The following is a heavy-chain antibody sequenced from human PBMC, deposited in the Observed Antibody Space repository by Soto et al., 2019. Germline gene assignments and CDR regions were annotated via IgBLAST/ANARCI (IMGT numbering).Heavy chain of an antibody. CDR1: GGTFASYS. CDR3: TRGGRENNWNDWNFEY. J-gene: IGHJ4*02. Sequence: QVQLVQSGAEVKKPGSSVKVSCKAPGGTFASYSINWARQAPGQGLEWMGRVVPKIGNITFVRKFQGRLTLTADKSTRTACLELSSLRPEDTAVYYCTRGGRENNWNDWNFEYWGQGTQVTVSS. CDR2: VVPKIGNI. D-gene: IGHD1-20*01. V-gene: IGHV1-69*08.